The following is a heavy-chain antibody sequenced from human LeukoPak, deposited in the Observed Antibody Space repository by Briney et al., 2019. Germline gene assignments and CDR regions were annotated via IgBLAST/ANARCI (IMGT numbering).Heavy chain of an antibody. J-gene: IGHJ4*02. D-gene: IGHD3-22*01. V-gene: IGHV3-21*01. CDR2: ISTSSSYI. CDR3: ARDRVPRGHYHSSDS. Sequence: GGSLRLSCAASGFTFSTYSMNWVRQAPGKGLEWVSSISTSSSYIYYVDSVKGRFTISRDNAKNSLYLQMNSLRAEDTAIYYCARDRVPRGHYHSSDSWGQGTLVTVSS. CDR1: GFTFSTYS.